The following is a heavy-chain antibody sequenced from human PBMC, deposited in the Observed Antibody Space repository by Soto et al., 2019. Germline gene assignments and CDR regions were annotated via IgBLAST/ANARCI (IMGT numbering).Heavy chain of an antibody. CDR2: ISAYSGHT. J-gene: IGHJ1*01. D-gene: IGHD4-17*01. Sequence: QVQLVQSGAEVKRPGASVKVSCKASGYTFTGYAFSWVRQAPGQGLEWMGWISAYSGHTVYSQKFQDRVTMTTDTSTNTTYSEVRSMGSDDTAGYYCARCSSDYSDDGLSLKYWRQGTLVTVS. CDR3: ARCSSDYSDDGLSLKY. CDR1: GYTFTGYA. V-gene: IGHV1-18*01.